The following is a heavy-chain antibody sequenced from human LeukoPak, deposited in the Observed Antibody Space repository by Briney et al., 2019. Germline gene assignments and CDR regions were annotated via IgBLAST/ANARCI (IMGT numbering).Heavy chain of an antibody. D-gene: IGHD2-2*01. V-gene: IGHV3-9*01. CDR1: GFTFDDYA. Sequence: PGGSLRLSCAASGFTFDDYAMHWVRQAPGKGLEWVSGITWNSGSIGYADSVKGRFTISRDNAKNSLYLQMNSLRAEDTAVYYCARVGIVAVPAWGQGTLVTVSS. CDR2: ITWNSGSI. J-gene: IGHJ4*02. CDR3: ARVGIVAVPA.